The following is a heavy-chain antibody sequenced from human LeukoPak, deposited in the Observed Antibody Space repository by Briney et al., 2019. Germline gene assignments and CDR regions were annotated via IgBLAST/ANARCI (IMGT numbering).Heavy chain of an antibody. J-gene: IGHJ4*02. V-gene: IGHV4-34*01. Sequence: SETLSLTCVVNGGSFSGYYWSWIRQPPGKGLEWIGEVNHSGSTNYNPSLKSRVTIPVDTSKNQFSLKLSSVTAADTAVYYCARVSSADKTFDYWGQGTLVTVSS. CDR1: GGSFSGYY. CDR3: ARVSSADKTFDY. D-gene: IGHD2-15*01. CDR2: VNHSGST.